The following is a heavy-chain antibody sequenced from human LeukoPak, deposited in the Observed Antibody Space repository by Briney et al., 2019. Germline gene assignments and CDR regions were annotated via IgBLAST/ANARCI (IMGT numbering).Heavy chain of an antibody. V-gene: IGHV4-39*07. D-gene: IGHD3-3*01. CDR1: GGSISSSSYY. Sequence: SETLSLTCTVSGGSISSSSYYWGWIRQPPGKGLEWIGSIYYSGSTYYNPSLKSRVTISVDTSKNQFSLKLSSVTAADTAVYYCARGVCDFWSGYPARLAFDIWGQGTMVTVSS. CDR2: IYYSGST. CDR3: ARGVCDFWSGYPARLAFDI. J-gene: IGHJ3*02.